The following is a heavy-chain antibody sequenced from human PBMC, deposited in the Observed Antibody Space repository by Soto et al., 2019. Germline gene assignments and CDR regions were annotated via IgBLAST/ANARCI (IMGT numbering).Heavy chain of an antibody. D-gene: IGHD5-12*01. J-gene: IGHJ3*02. CDR1: GYSFPTYW. V-gene: IGHV5-51*01. CDR2: IYPGDSDS. CDR3: ARSRVSTPRLEDPFDI. Sequence: PGESLKISCKGSGYSFPTYWLAWVRQTPGRGLEYMGIIYPGDSDSRYSPAFQGQVTISADKSINTAYQQWTSLKASDTAIYYCARSRVSTPRLEDPFDIWGQGTMVTVSS.